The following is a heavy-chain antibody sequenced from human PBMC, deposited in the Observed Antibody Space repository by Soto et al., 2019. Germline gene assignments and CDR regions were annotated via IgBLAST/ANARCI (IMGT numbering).Heavy chain of an antibody. V-gene: IGHV4-30-4*01. CDR2: IYYSGTT. D-gene: IGHD3-10*01. J-gene: IGHJ6*02. CDR3: ARDEKNSDYYSGMDV. CDR1: GGSISSGDSY. Sequence: LSLTCTVSGGSISSGDSYWSWVRQPPGKGLEWIGYIYYSGTTYYNPSLKSRVTFSVDTSKNEFSLKLTSVTAADTAVYYCARDEKNSDYYSGMDVWGQGTTVTVSS.